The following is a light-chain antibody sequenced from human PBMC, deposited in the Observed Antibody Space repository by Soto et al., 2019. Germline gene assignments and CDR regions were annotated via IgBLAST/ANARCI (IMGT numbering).Light chain of an antibody. J-gene: IGKJ1*01. Sequence: DVVMTQSPLSLSVTLGQPASISCRSSQGLVYSDGNTFLNWFHQRPGQSPRRLIYQVSNRDSGVPDRFSGSGSGTDYTLTISGVEAEDVGIYYCVQGTHWQWTFGQGTKVEIK. CDR3: VQGTHWQWT. V-gene: IGKV2-30*01. CDR2: QVS. CDR1: QGLVYSDGNTF.